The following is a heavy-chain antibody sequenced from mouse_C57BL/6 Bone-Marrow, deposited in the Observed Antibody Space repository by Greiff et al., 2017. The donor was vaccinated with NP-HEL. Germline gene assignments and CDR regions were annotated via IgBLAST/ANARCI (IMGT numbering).Heavy chain of an antibody. J-gene: IGHJ4*01. CDR1: GYTFTSYG. CDR2: IYPRSGNT. V-gene: IGHV1-81*01. CDR3: ARGDYSNYYYYAMDY. D-gene: IGHD2-5*01. Sequence: QVQLQQSGAELARPGASVKLSCKASGYTFTSYGIRWVKQRTGQGLEWIGEIYPRSGNTYYNEKFKGKATLTADKSSSTAYMELRSLTSEDSAVYFCARGDYSNYYYYAMDYWGQGTSVTVSS.